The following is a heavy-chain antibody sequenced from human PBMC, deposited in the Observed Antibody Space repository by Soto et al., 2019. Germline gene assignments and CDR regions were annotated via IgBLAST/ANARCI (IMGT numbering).Heavy chain of an antibody. V-gene: IGHV2-5*02. CDR3: EHSDDYGGSLDY. D-gene: IGHD4-17*01. Sequence: QITLKESGPTLVKPTQTLTLTCTFSGFSLSTSGVGVGWIRQPPGKALEWLALIYWDDDKRYSPSLKSRLTIXQXITKNQVVLTMTNMDPVDTATYYCEHSDDYGGSLDYWGQGTLVTVSS. J-gene: IGHJ4*02. CDR1: GFSLSTSGVG. CDR2: IYWDDDK.